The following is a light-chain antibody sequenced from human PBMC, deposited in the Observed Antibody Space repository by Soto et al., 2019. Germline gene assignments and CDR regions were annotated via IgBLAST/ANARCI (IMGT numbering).Light chain of an antibody. V-gene: IGKV3-15*01. J-gene: IGKJ1*01. Sequence: EIVLTQSPGTLSLSRGEGATLSCRTSQSVSSSYLAWYQQRPGQAPRLLIYGASTRATGIPARFSGSGSGTEFTLTISSLQSQDFAVYYCQQYTDWPPWTFGRGTKVDIK. CDR3: QQYTDWPPWT. CDR1: QSVSSSY. CDR2: GAS.